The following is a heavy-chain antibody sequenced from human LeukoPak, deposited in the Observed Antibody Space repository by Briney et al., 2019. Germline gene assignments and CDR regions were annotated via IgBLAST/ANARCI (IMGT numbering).Heavy chain of an antibody. CDR2: IYYSGST. Sequence: SGTLSLTCTVSGGSISSGDYYWSWIRQLPGKGLEWIGYIYYSGSTYYNPSLKSRLTMSVDTAKNQFSLRLRSVTAADTAVYYCAKYTTTSMKVGFDPWGQGTLITVSS. J-gene: IGHJ5*01. CDR3: AKYTTTSMKVGFDP. D-gene: IGHD2-2*01. V-gene: IGHV4-31*03. CDR1: GGSISSGDYY.